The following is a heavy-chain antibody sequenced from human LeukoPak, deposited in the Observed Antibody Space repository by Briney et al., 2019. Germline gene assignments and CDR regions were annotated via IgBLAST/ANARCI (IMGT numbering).Heavy chain of an antibody. V-gene: IGHV1/OR15-1*04. Sequence: ASVKVSCKASGYIFTDYYMHWVRQAPGQELGWMGRINPNSGGTNYAQKFQGRVTITRNTSISTAYMKLSSLRSEDTAVYYCARGLGGSSSWYPYYYYYYMDVWGKGTTVTVSS. D-gene: IGHD6-13*01. CDR1: GYIFTDYY. CDR3: ARGLGGSSSWYPYYYYYYMDV. J-gene: IGHJ6*03. CDR2: INPNSGGT.